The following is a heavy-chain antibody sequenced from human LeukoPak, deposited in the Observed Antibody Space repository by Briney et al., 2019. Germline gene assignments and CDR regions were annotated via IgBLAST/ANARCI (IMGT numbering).Heavy chain of an antibody. Sequence: ASVKVSCKGSGYSFTSYWIAWVRQMPGKGLEWMAIIYPGDSETRYSPSFQGQVTISADKSITTAYLQWSSLKASDTAMYYCARRSSGGSYWDWGQGTLVTVSS. CDR3: ARRSSGGSYWD. V-gene: IGHV5-51*01. D-gene: IGHD1-26*01. CDR1: GYSFTSYW. J-gene: IGHJ4*02. CDR2: IYPGDSET.